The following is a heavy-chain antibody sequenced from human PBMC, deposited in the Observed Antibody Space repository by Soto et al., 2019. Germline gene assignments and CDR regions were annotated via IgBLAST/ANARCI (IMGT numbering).Heavy chain of an antibody. V-gene: IGHV1-2*02. CDR2: LNPKSGGT. CDR1: GFTFSDYY. J-gene: IGHJ6*02. Sequence: RASVKVSCKASGFTFSDYYMHCVREAPGQGLEWMGWLNPKSGGTTYAQKFQGRLTLSRDTSINTAYMELSRLSIDDTALYYCARERYQVLSDGMDVWGQGTTVTVSS. CDR3: ARERYQVLSDGMDV. D-gene: IGHD2-2*01.